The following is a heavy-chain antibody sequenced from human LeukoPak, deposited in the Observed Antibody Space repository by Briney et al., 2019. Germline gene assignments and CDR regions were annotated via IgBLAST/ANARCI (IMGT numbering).Heavy chain of an antibody. CDR2: ISSSSGYI. J-gene: IGHJ4*02. V-gene: IGHV3-21*01. CDR1: GFPFSSYS. Sequence: PGGSLRLSCAASGFPFSSYSMNWVRQAPGKGLEWVSSISSSSGYIYYADSVKGRFTISRDNAKNSLYLQMNSLRAEDTAVYYCARDPQWLVQGDFDYWGQGTLVTVSS. D-gene: IGHD6-19*01. CDR3: ARDPQWLVQGDFDY.